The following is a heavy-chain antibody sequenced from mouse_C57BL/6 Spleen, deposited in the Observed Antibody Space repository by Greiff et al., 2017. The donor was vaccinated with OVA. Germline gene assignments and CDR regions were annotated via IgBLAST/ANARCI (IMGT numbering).Heavy chain of an antibody. J-gene: IGHJ3*01. CDR1: GFNIKDDY. CDR2: IDPENGDT. V-gene: IGHV14-4*01. CDR3: TTNYGTPY. D-gene: IGHD1-1*01. Sequence: EVMLVESGAELVRPGASVKLSCTASGFNIKDDYMHWVKQRPEQGLEWIGWIDPENGDTEYASKFQGKATITADTSSNTAYLQLSSLTSEDTAVYYCTTNYGTPYWGQGTLVTVSA.